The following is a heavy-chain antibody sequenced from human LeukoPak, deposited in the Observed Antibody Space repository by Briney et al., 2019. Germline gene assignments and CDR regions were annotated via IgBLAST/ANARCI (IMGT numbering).Heavy chain of an antibody. Sequence: GRSLRLSCAASGFTFDDYAMHWVRQAPGKGLEWVSGISWNSGSIGYADSVKGRFTISRDNAKNSLYLQMNSLRAEDTALYYCAKAPYSSSFGAFDIWGQGTMVTVSS. J-gene: IGHJ3*02. CDR2: ISWNSGSI. D-gene: IGHD6-13*01. V-gene: IGHV3-9*01. CDR1: GFTFDDYA. CDR3: AKAPYSSSFGAFDI.